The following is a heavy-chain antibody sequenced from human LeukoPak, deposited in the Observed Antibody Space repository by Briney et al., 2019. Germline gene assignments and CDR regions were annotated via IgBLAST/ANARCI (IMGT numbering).Heavy chain of an antibody. J-gene: IGHJ4*02. CDR1: GFTFSSYE. CDR3: AREWSPLFDY. CDR2: ISSSGSTI. V-gene: IGHV3-48*03. Sequence: GGSLRLSCAASGFTFSSYEMNWVRQAPGKGLEWVSYISSSGSTIYYADSVKGRFTISRDNAKNSLYLQMNSLRADDTAVYYCAREWSPLFDYWGQGTLVTVSS. D-gene: IGHD2-15*01.